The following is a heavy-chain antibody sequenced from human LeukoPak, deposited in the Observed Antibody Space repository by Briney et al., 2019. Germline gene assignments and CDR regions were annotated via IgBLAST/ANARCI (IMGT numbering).Heavy chain of an antibody. CDR2: ISSSSSTI. V-gene: IGHV3-48*01. J-gene: IGHJ4*02. D-gene: IGHD2-2*01. CDR3: ARDIAGDIVVVPAAIPFDY. CDR1: GFTFSSYS. Sequence: PGGSLRLSCAASGFTFSSYSMNWVRQAPGKGLEWVSYISSSSSTIYYADSVKGRFTISRDNAKNSLYLQMNSLRAEDTAVYYCARDIAGDIVVVPAAIPFDYWGQGTLVTVSS.